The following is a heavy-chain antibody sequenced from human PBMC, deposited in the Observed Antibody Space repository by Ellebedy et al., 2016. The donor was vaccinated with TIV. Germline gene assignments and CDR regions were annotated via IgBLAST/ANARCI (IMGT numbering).Heavy chain of an antibody. Sequence: GESLKISCAASGFTFSSYAMSGVRQAPGKGLEWVAVIWYDGSNKYYADSVKGRFTISRDNSKNTLYLQMNSLRAEDTAVYYCAREGHDQWGQGTLVTVSS. CDR2: IWYDGSNK. CDR1: GFTFSSYA. J-gene: IGHJ4*02. D-gene: IGHD3-3*01. V-gene: IGHV3-33*08. CDR3: AREGHDQ.